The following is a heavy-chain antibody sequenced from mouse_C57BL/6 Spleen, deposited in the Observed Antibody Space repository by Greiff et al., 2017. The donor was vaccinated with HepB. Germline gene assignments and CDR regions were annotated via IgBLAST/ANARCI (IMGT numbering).Heavy chain of an antibody. V-gene: IGHV5-9-1*02. CDR1: GFTFSSYA. J-gene: IGHJ4*01. Sequence: EVQRVESGEGLVKPGGSLKLSCAASGFTFSSYAMSWVRQTPEKRLEWVAYISSGGDYIYYADTVKGRFTISRDNARNTLYLQMSSLKSEDTAMYYCTREGVYSNAMDYWGQGTSVTVSS. CDR3: TREGVYSNAMDY. D-gene: IGHD2-5*01. CDR2: ISSGGDYI.